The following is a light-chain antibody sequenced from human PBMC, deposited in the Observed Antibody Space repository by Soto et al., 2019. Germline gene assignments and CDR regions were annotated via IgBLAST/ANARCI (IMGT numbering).Light chain of an antibody. CDR1: QSISVY. J-gene: IGKJ4*01. CDR3: QQRRYSPLT. Sequence: ETVLAQSPATLSLSPGERVTLSCRASQSISVYLAWYQHKPGQAPKLLIYDASSRAAGLPARFSGSGSGTDFTLTISSLEPEDFAVYYCQQRRYSPLTFGGGTKVEIK. V-gene: IGKV3-11*01. CDR2: DAS.